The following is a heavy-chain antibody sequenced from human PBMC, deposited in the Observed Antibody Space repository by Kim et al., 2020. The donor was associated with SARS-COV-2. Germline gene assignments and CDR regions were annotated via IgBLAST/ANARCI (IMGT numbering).Heavy chain of an antibody. V-gene: IGHV3-48*03. Sequence: SGKGRFTISRDNAKNSLYLQMNGLRAEDTALYYCARVYYGGDGYHPWGQGTLVTVSS. J-gene: IGHJ5*02. CDR3: ARVYYGGDGYHP. D-gene: IGHD4-17*01.